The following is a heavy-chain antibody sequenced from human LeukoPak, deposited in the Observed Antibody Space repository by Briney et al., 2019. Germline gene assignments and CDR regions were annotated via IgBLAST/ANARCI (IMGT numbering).Heavy chain of an antibody. D-gene: IGHD2-2*01. Sequence: ASVKVSCKASGYTFTGYYMHWVRQAPGQGLEWMGWINPNSGGTNYAQKFQGRVTMTRDTSISTAYMELSRPRSDDMAVYYCARARTRTFRDIVVVPAAIGYWGQGTLVTVSS. CDR2: INPNSGGT. V-gene: IGHV1-2*02. CDR3: ARARTRTFRDIVVVPAAIGY. CDR1: GYTFTGYY. J-gene: IGHJ4*02.